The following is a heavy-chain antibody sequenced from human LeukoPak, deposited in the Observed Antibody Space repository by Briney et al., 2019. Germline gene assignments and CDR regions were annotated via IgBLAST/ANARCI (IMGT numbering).Heavy chain of an antibody. CDR3: AREAFYSSGWYSLFGY. CDR2: ISGSGGST. CDR1: GFTFGNYW. J-gene: IGHJ4*02. V-gene: IGHV3-23*01. D-gene: IGHD6-19*01. Sequence: GGSLRLSCAASGFTFGNYWMSWVRQAPGKGLEWVSGISGSGGSTYYADSEKGRFTISRDKSKNTLYLQMNSLRAEDTAIYYCAREAFYSSGWYSLFGYWGQGTLVTVSS.